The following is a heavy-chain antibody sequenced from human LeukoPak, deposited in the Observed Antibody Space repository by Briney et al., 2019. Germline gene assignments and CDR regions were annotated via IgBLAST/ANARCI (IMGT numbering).Heavy chain of an antibody. D-gene: IGHD6-6*01. CDR2: ISSSSSTI. CDR1: GFTFSSYS. J-gene: IGHJ4*02. CDR3: ARDLWYSSSHFDY. Sequence: GSLRLSCAASGFTFSSYSMNWVRQAPGKGLEWVSYISSSSSTIYYADSVKGRFTNSRDNAKNSLYLQMNSLRAEDTAVYYCARDLWYSSSHFDYWGQGTLVTVSS. V-gene: IGHV3-48*01.